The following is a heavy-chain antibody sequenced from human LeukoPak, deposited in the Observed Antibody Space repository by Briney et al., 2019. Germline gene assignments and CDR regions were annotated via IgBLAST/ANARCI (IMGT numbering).Heavy chain of an antibody. CDR2: INHSGST. CDR1: GGSFSGYY. Sequence: SETLSLTCAVYGGSFSGYYWSWIRQPPGKGLEWIGEINHSGSTNYNPSLKSRVTISVDTSKNQFSLKLSSVTAADTAVYYCARPRYCSSTSCYRGGDWFDPWGQGTLVTVSS. J-gene: IGHJ5*02. V-gene: IGHV4-34*01. CDR3: ARPRYCSSTSCYRGGDWFDP. D-gene: IGHD2-2*01.